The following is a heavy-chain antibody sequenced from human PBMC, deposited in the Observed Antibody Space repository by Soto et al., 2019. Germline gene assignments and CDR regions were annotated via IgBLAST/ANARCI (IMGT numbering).Heavy chain of an antibody. CDR1: EYAVSRYV. J-gene: IGHJ4*02. CDR2: ISGSGGDT. Sequence: PGGSLRLACAASEYAVSRYVMSLVRQAPGKGLEWVSAISGSGGDTYSADSVKGRFTISRDNSKNTLYLQMNSLRAEDTAVYFCAKGSSDSRPYYFDYWGQGTPVTVSS. V-gene: IGHV3-23*01. D-gene: IGHD3-22*01. CDR3: AKGSSDSRPYYFDY.